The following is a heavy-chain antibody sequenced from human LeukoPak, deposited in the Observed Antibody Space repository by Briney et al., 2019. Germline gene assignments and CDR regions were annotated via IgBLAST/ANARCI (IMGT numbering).Heavy chain of an antibody. CDR2: IRSKAYGGTT. CDR3: TREKIVVVQPAIGLLGF. Sequence: PPGGSLRLSCAASGFTFSSYGMHWFRQAPGKGLEWVGFIRSKAYGGTTEYAASVKGRFTISRDDSKSIAYLQMNSLKTEDTAVYYFTREKIVVVQPAIGLLGFRGQEPLVTVSS. J-gene: IGHJ4*02. D-gene: IGHD2-2*02. CDR1: GFTFSSYG. V-gene: IGHV3-49*03.